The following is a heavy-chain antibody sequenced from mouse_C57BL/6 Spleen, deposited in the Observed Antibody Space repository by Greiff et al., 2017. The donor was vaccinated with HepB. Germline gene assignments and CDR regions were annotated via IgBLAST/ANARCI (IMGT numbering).Heavy chain of an antibody. J-gene: IGHJ4*01. CDR2: FYPGSGSI. V-gene: IGHV1-62-2*01. Sequence: VQLQQSGAELVKPGASVKLSCKASGYTFTEYTIHWVKQRSGQGLEWIGWFYPGSGSIKYNEKFKDKATLTADKSSSTVYMELSRLTSDDSAVYFCARHEDAHIYYDYDGRAMDYWGQGTSVTVSS. CDR1: GYTFTEYT. D-gene: IGHD2-4*01. CDR3: ARHEDAHIYYDYDGRAMDY.